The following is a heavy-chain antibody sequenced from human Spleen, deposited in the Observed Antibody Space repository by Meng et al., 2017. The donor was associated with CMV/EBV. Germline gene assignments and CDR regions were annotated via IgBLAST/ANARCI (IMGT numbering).Heavy chain of an antibody. CDR1: GFTFSSHW. D-gene: IGHD5-18*01. CDR3: ARVEEGGYSYGRTRRYYYGMDV. J-gene: IGHJ6*02. V-gene: IGHV3-7*01. CDR2: INQDGSQK. Sequence: GGSLRLSCAASGFTFSSHWMTWVRQAPGKGLEWVANINQDGSQKNYVDSVKGRFTISRDNAKNSLFLQMNSLRAEDTAVYYCARVEEGGYSYGRTRRYYYGMDVWGQGTTVTVSS.